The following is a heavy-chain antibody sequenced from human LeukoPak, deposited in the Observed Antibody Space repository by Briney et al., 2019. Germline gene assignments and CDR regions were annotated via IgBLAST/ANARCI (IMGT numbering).Heavy chain of an antibody. D-gene: IGHD2-8*01. CDR1: GYTFTSYY. J-gene: IGHJ6*03. Sequence: ASVKVSCKASGYTFTSYYMHWVRQTPGQGLEWMGIIKPSGGITSYAQKFQGRVTMTRDTSPSTVYMELRSLRSEDTAVYYCAREGHGPQNYYYYYYMDVWGKGTTVTVSS. CDR3: AREGHGPQNYYYYYYMDV. V-gene: IGHV1-46*03. CDR2: IKPSGGIT.